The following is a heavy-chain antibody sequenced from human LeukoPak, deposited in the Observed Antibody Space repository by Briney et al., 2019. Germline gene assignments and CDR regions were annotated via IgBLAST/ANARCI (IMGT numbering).Heavy chain of an antibody. D-gene: IGHD3-3*01. Sequence: GGSLRLSCEASGFTFSSYSMNWVRQAPGKGLEWTSYISTSTTTIYYANSVKGRFTISRDNSKNTLYLQMNSLRAEDTAIYYCARDERLLSFLKWGQGTLVTVSS. CDR1: GFTFSSYS. J-gene: IGHJ4*02. V-gene: IGHV3-48*01. CDR3: ARDERLLSFLK. CDR2: ISTSTTTI.